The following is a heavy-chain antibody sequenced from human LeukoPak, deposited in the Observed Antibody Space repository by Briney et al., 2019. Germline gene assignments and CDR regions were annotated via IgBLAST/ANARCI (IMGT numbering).Heavy chain of an antibody. J-gene: IGHJ4*02. D-gene: IGHD4-17*01. CDR2: IIPILGIA. V-gene: IGHV1-69*04. CDR1: GGTFSSYA. Sequence: GASVKVSCKASGGTFSSYAISWVRQAPGQGVEWMGRIIPILGIANYAQKFQGRVTITADKSTSTAYMELSSLRSEDTAVYYCAREGRYDYGYYFDYWGQGTLVTVSS. CDR3: AREGRYDYGYYFDY.